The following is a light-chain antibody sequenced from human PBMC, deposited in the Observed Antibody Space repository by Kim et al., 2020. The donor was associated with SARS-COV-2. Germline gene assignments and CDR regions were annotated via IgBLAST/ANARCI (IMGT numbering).Light chain of an antibody. J-gene: IGLJ2*01. Sequence: SVSPGQTASITCSGDKLGDKYACWYQQKPGQSPVLVIYQDSKRPSGIPERFSGSNSGNTATLTISGTQAMDEADYYCQAWDSSNVVFGGGTQLT. V-gene: IGLV3-1*01. CDR2: QDS. CDR3: QAWDSSNVV. CDR1: KLGDKY.